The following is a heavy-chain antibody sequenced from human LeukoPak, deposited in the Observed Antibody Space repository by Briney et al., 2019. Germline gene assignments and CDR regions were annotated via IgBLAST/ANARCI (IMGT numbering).Heavy chain of an antibody. J-gene: IGHJ4*02. Sequence: GGSLRLSCAASGFTFDDYGMSWVRQAPGKGLEWVSGINWNGGSTGYAYSVKGRFTISRDNAKNSLYLQMNSLRAEDTALYYCATDQSGWSSGAPIDYWGQGTLVTVSS. CDR3: ATDQSGWSSGAPIDY. D-gene: IGHD6-19*01. V-gene: IGHV3-20*04. CDR2: INWNGGST. CDR1: GFTFDDYG.